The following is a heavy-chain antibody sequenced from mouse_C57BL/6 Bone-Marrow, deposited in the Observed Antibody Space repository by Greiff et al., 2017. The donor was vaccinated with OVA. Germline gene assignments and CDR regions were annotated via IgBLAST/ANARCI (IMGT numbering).Heavy chain of an antibody. Sequence: EVQLQESGAELVKPGASVKLSCTASGFNIKDYYMHWVKQRTEQGLEWIGRIDPEAGETKYAPKFQGKATITADTSSNTAYLQRSSLTSEDTAVYYGARPPITTVVAAYYFDYWGQGTTLTVSS. J-gene: IGHJ2*01. CDR1: GFNIKDYY. CDR3: ARPPITTVVAAYYFDY. V-gene: IGHV14-2*01. CDR2: IDPEAGET. D-gene: IGHD1-1*01.